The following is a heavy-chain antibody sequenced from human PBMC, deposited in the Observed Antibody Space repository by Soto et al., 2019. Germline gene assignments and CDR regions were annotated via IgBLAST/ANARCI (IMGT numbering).Heavy chain of an antibody. Sequence: EVQLLESGGGLVQPVGSLRLSCAASGFTFSSYAMSWVRQAPGKGLEWVSAISGSGGSTYYADSVKGRFTISRDNSKNTLYLQMNSLRAEDTAVYYCAKGDHIAAAGTSRFDPWGQGTLVTVSS. CDR1: GFTFSSYA. CDR3: AKGDHIAAAGTSRFDP. J-gene: IGHJ5*02. D-gene: IGHD6-13*01. CDR2: ISGSGGST. V-gene: IGHV3-23*01.